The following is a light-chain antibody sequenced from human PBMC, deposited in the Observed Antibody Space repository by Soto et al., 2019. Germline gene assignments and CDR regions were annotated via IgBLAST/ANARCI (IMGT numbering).Light chain of an antibody. CDR3: QQYNNWPPLT. V-gene: IGKV3-15*01. CDR1: QSVSSN. J-gene: IGKJ4*01. CDR2: GAS. Sequence: EIVMTQSPATLSVSPGERATLSCRASQSVSSNLGWFQQKPGQAPRLLIYGASTRATGIPARFSGSGSGADFTRTISSLQSEDFALYYCQQYNNWPPLTFGGGTKVEIK.